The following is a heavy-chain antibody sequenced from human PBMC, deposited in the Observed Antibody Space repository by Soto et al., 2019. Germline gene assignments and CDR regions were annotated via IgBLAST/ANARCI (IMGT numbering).Heavy chain of an antibody. J-gene: IGHJ6*03. V-gene: IGHV4-59*01. CDR1: GGSISSYY. Sequence: TSETLSLTCTVSGGSISSYYWSWIRQHPGKGLEWIGYIYYSGSTNYNPSLKSRVTISVDTSKNQFSLKLSSVTAADTAVYYCARYSSSLSYYYYYYMDVWGKGTTVTVSS. D-gene: IGHD6-6*01. CDR3: ARYSSSLSYYYYYYMDV. CDR2: IYYSGST.